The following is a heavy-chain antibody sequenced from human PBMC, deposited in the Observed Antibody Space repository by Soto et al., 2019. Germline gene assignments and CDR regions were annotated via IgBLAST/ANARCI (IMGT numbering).Heavy chain of an antibody. J-gene: IGHJ6*02. CDR1: GFSFSTYS. V-gene: IGHV3-21*01. CDR2: ISARGEV. CDR3: AREETAWPLAYGLDV. Sequence: GSLILSCAASGFSFSTYSINWVRQAPGKGLEWVSSISARGEVYYADSVKGRFTISRDNSKNSVSLQMNSLRGDDTAVYYCAREETAWPLAYGLDVWGQGTTVTVSS. D-gene: IGHD2-21*02.